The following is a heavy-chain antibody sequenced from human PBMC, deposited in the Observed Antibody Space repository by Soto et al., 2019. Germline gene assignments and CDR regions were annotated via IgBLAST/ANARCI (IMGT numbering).Heavy chain of an antibody. Sequence: PSETLSLTCTVSGGSISSYYWSWIRQPPGKGLEWIGYIYYSGSTNYNPSLKSRVTISVDTSKNQFSLKLSSVTAADTAVYYCAKVRAGGRDGYNYFDYWGQGTLVTVSS. CDR1: GGSISSYY. J-gene: IGHJ4*02. V-gene: IGHV4-59*01. CDR2: IYYSGST. CDR3: AKVRAGGRDGYNYFDY. D-gene: IGHD2-15*01.